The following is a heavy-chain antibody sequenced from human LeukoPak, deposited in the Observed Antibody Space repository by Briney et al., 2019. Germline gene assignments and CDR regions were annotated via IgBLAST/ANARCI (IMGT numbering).Heavy chain of an antibody. CDR2: INPNSGGT. Sequence: ASVKVSCKASGYTFTGYYMHWVRQAPGQGLEWMGWINPNSGGTNYAQRFQGRVTMTRDTSISTAYMELSRLRSDDTAVYYCAREAGWHNWFDPWGQGTLVNVSS. CDR3: AREAGWHNWFDP. J-gene: IGHJ5*02. V-gene: IGHV1-2*02. D-gene: IGHD6-19*01. CDR1: GYTFTGYY.